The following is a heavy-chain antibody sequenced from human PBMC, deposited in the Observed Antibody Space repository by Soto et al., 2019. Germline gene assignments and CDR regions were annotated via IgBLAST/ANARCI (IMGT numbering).Heavy chain of an antibody. D-gene: IGHD3-22*01. CDR3: ARAQNFFDSSRYSDH. CDR2: ISPYNGNT. J-gene: IGHJ5*02. Sequence: QIQLVQSAAEVKKPGASVKVSCKTSGYTFVSYGISWVRQAPGQGLEWMGWISPYNGNTNFAQRFRGRVTLTTDTSTAIVYMDLASLTSADTAVYYCARAQNFFDSSRYSDHWGQGALITVSS. CDR1: GYTFVSYG. V-gene: IGHV1-18*04.